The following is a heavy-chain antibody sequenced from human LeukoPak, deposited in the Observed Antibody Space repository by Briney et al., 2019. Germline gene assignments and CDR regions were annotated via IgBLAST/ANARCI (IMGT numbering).Heavy chain of an antibody. Sequence: GASVKVSCKASGYSFSDYAMNWVRQAPGQGLEWMGWINTNTETPTYGQGFTGRFVFSLDTSVSAAYLQISNLKPEDTAVYFCAREEFPVVSYYGMDVWGQGTTVTVSS. CDR3: AREEFPVVSYYGMDV. CDR2: INTNTETP. CDR1: GYSFSDYA. J-gene: IGHJ6*02. V-gene: IGHV7-4-1*02. D-gene: IGHD2-21*01.